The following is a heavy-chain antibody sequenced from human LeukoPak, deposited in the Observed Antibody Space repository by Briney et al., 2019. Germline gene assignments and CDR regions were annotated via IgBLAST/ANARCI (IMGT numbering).Heavy chain of an antibody. J-gene: IGHJ3*02. CDR2: ISYDGSNK. CDR3: AKDHYGSGSYYIRTTDAFDI. D-gene: IGHD3-10*01. V-gene: IGHV3-30*18. Sequence: PGGSLRLSCAASGFTFSSYGMHWVRQAPGKGLEWVAVISYDGSNKYYADSVKGRFTISRDNSKNTLYLQMNSLRAGDTAVYYCAKDHYGSGSYYIRTTDAFDIWGQGTMVTVSS. CDR1: GFTFSSYG.